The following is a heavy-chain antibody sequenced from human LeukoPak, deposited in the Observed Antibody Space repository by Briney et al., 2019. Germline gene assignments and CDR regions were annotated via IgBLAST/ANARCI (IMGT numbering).Heavy chain of an antibody. CDR1: GFTFSSYS. CDR3: ARPLYSSGWYYFDY. V-gene: IGHV3-21*01. D-gene: IGHD6-19*01. J-gene: IGHJ4*02. CDR2: ISSSSSYI. Sequence: PGGSLRLSCAASGFTFSSYSMNWVRQAPGKGLEWVSSISSSSSYIYYADSVKGRFTISRDNAKNSLYLQMNSLRAEDTAVYYCARPLYSSGWYYFDYWGQGTLVTVSS.